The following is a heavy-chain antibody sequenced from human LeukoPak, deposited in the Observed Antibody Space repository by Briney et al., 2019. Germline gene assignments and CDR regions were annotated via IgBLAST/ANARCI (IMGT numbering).Heavy chain of an antibody. CDR3: VRDPGNDRSGYYFDS. J-gene: IGHJ4*02. CDR1: GFTLSSYG. CDR2: IWYDGSKK. V-gene: IGHV3-33*01. D-gene: IGHD3-22*01. Sequence: SGGSLRLSCAASGFTLSSYGMHWVRQAPGKGLEWVALIWYDGSKKNYADPVKGRFTISKDNMLYLQMDSLRAEDTAVYYCVRDPGNDRSGYYFDSWGQGTLVTVSS.